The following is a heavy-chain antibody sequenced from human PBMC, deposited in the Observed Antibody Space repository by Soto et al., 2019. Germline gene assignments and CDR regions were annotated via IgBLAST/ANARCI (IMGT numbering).Heavy chain of an antibody. CDR2: ISGYNGNT. J-gene: IGHJ6*02. CDR1: GYTFSNYG. V-gene: IGHV1-18*01. CDR3: SRFMMVGGWFDPNYYHGMDV. D-gene: IGHD6-19*01. Sequence: QVQLVQSGAEVKKPGASVTVSCKTSGYTFSNYGINWVRQAPGQGLEWMGWISGYNGNTNYAQTVPGRFTMTTDTSTGTVYMELRSLKSDHTAIYYCSRFMMVGGWFDPNYYHGMDVWGQGTTVTVSS.